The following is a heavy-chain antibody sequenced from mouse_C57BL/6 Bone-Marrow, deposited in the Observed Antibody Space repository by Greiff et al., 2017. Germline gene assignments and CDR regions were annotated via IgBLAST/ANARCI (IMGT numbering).Heavy chain of an antibody. CDR3: ARHYDYDLACFAY. J-gene: IGHJ3*01. CDR1: GYTFTTYP. CDR2: FHPYNDNT. V-gene: IGHV1-47*01. Sequence: QVQLQQSGAELVKPGASVKMSCKASGYTFTTYPIEWMKQSHGKSLEWIGNFHPYNDNTNYNQKFKGKATLTVEKSSSTVYLELSRLTSDDSAVYYCARHYDYDLACFAYWGQGTLVTVSA. D-gene: IGHD2-4*01.